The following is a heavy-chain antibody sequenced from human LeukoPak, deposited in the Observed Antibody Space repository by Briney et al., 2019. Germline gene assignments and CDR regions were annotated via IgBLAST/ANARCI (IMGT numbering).Heavy chain of an antibody. J-gene: IGHJ4*02. V-gene: IGHV3-23*01. CDR1: GFTFSAYA. Sequence: GGSLRLSCAASGFTFSAYALSWVRQSPGKALEWVSSITASGDSTSYADSVKGRFAISRDQSKSRLNLQMDSLRAEDTATYYCVRSPINNFDYWGQGTLVTVSS. CDR3: VRSPINNFDY. CDR2: ITASGDST.